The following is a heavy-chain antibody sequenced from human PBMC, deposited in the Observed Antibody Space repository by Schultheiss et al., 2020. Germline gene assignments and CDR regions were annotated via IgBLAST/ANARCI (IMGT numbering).Heavy chain of an antibody. Sequence: GESLKISCAASGFTFSSYSMNWVRQAPGKGLEWVSYISSSSSTIYYADSVKGRFTISRDNAKNSLYLQMNSLRAEDTAVYYCARGITIFGLYYYGMDVWGQGTTVTVSS. J-gene: IGHJ6*02. CDR3: ARGITIFGLYYYGMDV. D-gene: IGHD3-3*01. CDR2: ISSSSSTI. V-gene: IGHV3-48*01. CDR1: GFTFSSYS.